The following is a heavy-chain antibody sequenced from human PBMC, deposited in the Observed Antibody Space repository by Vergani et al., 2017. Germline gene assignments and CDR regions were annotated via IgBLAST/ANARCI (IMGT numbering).Heavy chain of an antibody. CDR1: GGSFSGYY. D-gene: IGHD4-17*01. Sequence: QVQLQQWGAGLLKPSETLSLTCAVYGGSFSGYYWSWIRQPPGKGLVWIGEINHSGSTNYNPSLKSRVTISVDTSKNQFSLKLSSVTAADTAVYYCARSLRGTYYYYYMDVWGKGTTVTVSS. CDR3: ARSLRGTYYYYYMDV. CDR2: INHSGST. V-gene: IGHV4-34*01. J-gene: IGHJ6*03.